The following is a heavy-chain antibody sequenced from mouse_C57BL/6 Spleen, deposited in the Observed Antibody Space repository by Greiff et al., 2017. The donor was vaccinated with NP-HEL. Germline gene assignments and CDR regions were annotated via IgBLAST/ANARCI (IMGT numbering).Heavy chain of an antibody. CDR3: AREGGLLSFAY. CDR1: GFTFSDYY. J-gene: IGHJ3*01. D-gene: IGHD1-1*01. V-gene: IGHV5-12*01. CDR2: ISNGGGST. Sequence: DVKLVESGGGLVQPGGSLKLSCAASGFTFSDYYMYWVRQTPEKRLEWVAYISNGGGSTYYPDTVKGRFTISRDNAKNTLYLQMSRLKSEDTAMYYCAREGGLLSFAYWGQGTLVTVSA.